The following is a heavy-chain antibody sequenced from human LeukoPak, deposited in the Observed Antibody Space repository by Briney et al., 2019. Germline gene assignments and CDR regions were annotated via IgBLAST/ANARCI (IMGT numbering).Heavy chain of an antibody. Sequence: ASVKVSCKASGYSFTSYGISWVRHAPGQGLEWMGWISVYNGKTYYAQKLQGRVSMTTDTSTSTAYMELRSLRSDDTAVFYCARVDYYDTQILGGMDVWGQGTTVTVSS. CDR2: ISVYNGKT. V-gene: IGHV1-18*01. CDR1: GYSFTSYG. J-gene: IGHJ6*02. D-gene: IGHD3-22*01. CDR3: ARVDYYDTQILGGMDV.